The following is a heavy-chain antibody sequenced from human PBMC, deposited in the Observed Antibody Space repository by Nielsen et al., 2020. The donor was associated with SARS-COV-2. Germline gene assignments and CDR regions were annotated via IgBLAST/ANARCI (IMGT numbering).Heavy chain of an antibody. D-gene: IGHD3-22*01. V-gene: IGHV1-18*01. CDR2: INPNSGGT. CDR3: ARDVRYYYDSSGYYTDYYYGMDV. Sequence: WVRQAPGQGLEWMGRINPNSGGTNYAQKLQGRVTMTTDTSTSTAYMELRSLRSDDTAVYYCARDVRYYYDSSGYYTDYYYGMDVWGQGTTVTVSS. J-gene: IGHJ6*02.